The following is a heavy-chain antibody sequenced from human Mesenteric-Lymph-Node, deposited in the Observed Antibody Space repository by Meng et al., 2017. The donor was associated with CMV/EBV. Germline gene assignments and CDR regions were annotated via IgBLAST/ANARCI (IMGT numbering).Heavy chain of an antibody. V-gene: IGHV3-7*03. CDR3: TRDQGWQQFDY. CDR1: RFSFSNSW. CDR2: IKEDGSEK. D-gene: IGHD5-24*01. Sequence: ETLSLTCAASRFSFSNSWMTWVRQAPGKGLEWVANIKEDGSEKYYVDSVKGRFTISRNNAENSLYLQMSSLRAEDTAVYYCTRDQGWQQFDYWGQGTLVTVSS. J-gene: IGHJ4*02.